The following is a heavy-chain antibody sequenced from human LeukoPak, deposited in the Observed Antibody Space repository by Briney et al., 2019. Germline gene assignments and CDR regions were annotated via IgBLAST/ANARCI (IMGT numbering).Heavy chain of an antibody. D-gene: IGHD3-10*01. CDR2: IRYDGSNK. CDR3: HSGSPRFGAFDI. J-gene: IGHJ3*02. V-gene: IGHV3-30*02. CDR1: GFTFSTYG. Sequence: GGSLRLSCAASGFTFSTYGMHWVRQAPGKGLEWVAFIRYDGSNKYYADSVKGRFTISRDNSKNTLYLQMNSLRAEDTAVYYCHSGSPRFGAFDIWGQGTMVTVSS.